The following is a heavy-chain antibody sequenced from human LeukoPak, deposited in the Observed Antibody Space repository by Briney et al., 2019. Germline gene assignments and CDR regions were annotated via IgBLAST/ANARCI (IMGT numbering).Heavy chain of an antibody. CDR2: ISGHDGST. J-gene: IGHJ4*02. D-gene: IGHD1-26*01. Sequence: PGGSLRVSCAASGFTFNSYTMYWVRQAPGKGLEWVSAISGHDGSTFYADSVKGRFTISRDNSKNTLYLQMNSLRAEDTAVYYCAKGSHRIAGATGYFDYWGQGTLVTVSS. V-gene: IGHV3-23*01. CDR3: AKGSHRIAGATGYFDY. CDR1: GFTFNSYT.